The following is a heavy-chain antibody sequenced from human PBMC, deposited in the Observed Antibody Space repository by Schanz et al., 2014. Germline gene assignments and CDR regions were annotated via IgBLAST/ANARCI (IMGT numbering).Heavy chain of an antibody. D-gene: IGHD6-13*01. CDR2: INPNSGGT. CDR1: GYTFTDYH. J-gene: IGHJ3*02. V-gene: IGHV1-2*06. CDR3: ARNIIATARAYDI. Sequence: QVQLVQSGAEVKKPGASVKVSCKASGYTFTDYHIHWVRQAPGQGLEWMGRINPNSGGTNFAQKFQGRVTVTTDTSTSTAYMELRSLRSDDTAVYYCARNIIATARAYDIWGQGTMVTVSS.